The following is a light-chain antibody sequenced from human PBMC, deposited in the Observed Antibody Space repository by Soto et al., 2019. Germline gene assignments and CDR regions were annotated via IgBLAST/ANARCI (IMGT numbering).Light chain of an antibody. CDR2: TAS. Sequence: DIQMTQSPSSLSASVGDRVTITCRATQSVAKYVNWYQQKPGKAPNLLIYTASNLQSGVPSRFTGSGSATDFTLTISSLQPEDFVSYYCQQSYSTPWTFGQGTKVEIK. V-gene: IGKV1-39*01. J-gene: IGKJ1*01. CDR1: QSVAKY. CDR3: QQSYSTPWT.